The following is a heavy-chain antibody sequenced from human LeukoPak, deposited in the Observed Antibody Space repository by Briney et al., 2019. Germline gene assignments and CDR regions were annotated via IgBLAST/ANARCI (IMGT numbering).Heavy chain of an antibody. CDR1: GGPFSSYA. J-gene: IGHJ5*02. CDR2: IIPIFGTA. V-gene: IGHV1-69*01. Sequence: SVKVSCKASGGPFSSYAISWVRPAPGQGLEWMGGIIPIFGTANYAQKFQGRVTITADESTSTAYMELSSLRSEDTAVYYCARDPMQEYCGGDCYSPWGQGTLVTVSS. D-gene: IGHD2-21*02. CDR3: ARDPMQEYCGGDCYSP.